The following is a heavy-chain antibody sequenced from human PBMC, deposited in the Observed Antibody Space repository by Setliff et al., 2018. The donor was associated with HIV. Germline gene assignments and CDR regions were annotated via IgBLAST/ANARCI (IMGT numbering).Heavy chain of an antibody. V-gene: IGHV1-3*01. CDR2: INAGNGNT. Sequence: VASVKVSCKASGYTFTFYAIHWVRQAPGQRLEWMGWINAGNGNTRYSQKFQGRVTVARDTSASTAYVELSSLRSEDTAVYYCARDQNYGSGSYYTNNAFDIWGQGTMVTVSS. D-gene: IGHD3-10*01. CDR1: GYTFTFYA. J-gene: IGHJ3*02. CDR3: ARDQNYGSGSYYTNNAFDI.